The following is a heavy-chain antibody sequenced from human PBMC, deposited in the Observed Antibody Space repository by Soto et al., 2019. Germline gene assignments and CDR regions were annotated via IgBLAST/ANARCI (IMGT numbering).Heavy chain of an antibody. CDR1: GFTFSTYA. D-gene: IGHD2-2*01. J-gene: IGHJ6*03. V-gene: IGHV3-23*01. Sequence: EVQLLESGGGLVQPGGSLRLSCAASGFTFSTYAMTWVRQAPGKGLEWVSAISGSGDSTYYADSVKGRFTISRDNSKNTLYLQMNSLRAEDTAVYYCAKHLTYCTSTSCYAPEKGYYYYYMDVWGKGTTVTVSS. CDR2: ISGSGDST. CDR3: AKHLTYCTSTSCYAPEKGYYYYYMDV.